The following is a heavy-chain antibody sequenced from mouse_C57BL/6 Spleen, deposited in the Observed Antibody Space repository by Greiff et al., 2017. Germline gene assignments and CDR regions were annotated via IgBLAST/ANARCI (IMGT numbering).Heavy chain of an antibody. CDR1: GYTFTSYW. V-gene: IGHV1-69*01. Sequence: QVQLQQPGAELVMPGASVKLSCKASGYTFTSYWMHWVKRRPGQGLEWIGEIDPSDSYTNYNQKFKGKSTLTVDKSSSTAYMQLSSLTSEDSAVYYCARRYFDYWGQGTTLTVSS. J-gene: IGHJ2*01. CDR3: ARRYFDY. CDR2: IDPSDSYT.